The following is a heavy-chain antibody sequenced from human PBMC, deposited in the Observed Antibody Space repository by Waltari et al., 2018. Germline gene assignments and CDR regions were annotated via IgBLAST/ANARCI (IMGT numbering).Heavy chain of an antibody. V-gene: IGHV3-23*01. CDR3: ATPFYNWDDPLHS. CDR2: ISVSDGT. CDR1: GIPCPNYA. J-gene: IGHJ4*02. Sequence: EVQLLESGGDLVQPGGSLRLSWSASGIPCPNYAINWVRLAPGTGLGWVSAISVSDGTYYADSVKGRFTISRDTSKNTVYLQMNGLRAEDTAVYYCATPFYNWDDPLHSWGQGTLVTVSS. D-gene: IGHD1-20*01.